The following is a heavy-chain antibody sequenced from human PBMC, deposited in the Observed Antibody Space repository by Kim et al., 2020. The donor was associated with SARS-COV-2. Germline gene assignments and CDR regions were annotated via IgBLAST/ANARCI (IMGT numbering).Heavy chain of an antibody. Sequence: GESLKISCKGSGYSFTSYWISWVRQMPGKGLEWMGRIDPSDSYTNYSPSFQGHVTISADKSISTAYLQWSSLKASDTAMYYCARHPTTVTTWYYYYGMDVWGQGTTVTVSS. D-gene: IGHD4-17*01. V-gene: IGHV5-10-1*01. J-gene: IGHJ6*02. CDR2: IDPSDSYT. CDR1: GYSFTSYW. CDR3: ARHPTTVTTWYYYYGMDV.